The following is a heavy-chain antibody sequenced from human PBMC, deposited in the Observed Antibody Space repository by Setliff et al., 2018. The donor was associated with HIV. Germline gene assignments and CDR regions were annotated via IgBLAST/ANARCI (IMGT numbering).Heavy chain of an antibody. D-gene: IGHD3-10*01. J-gene: IGHJ3*02. CDR3: AREGLIWFGELSLDDAFDI. Sequence: ASVKVSCKASGYTFTSYGISWVRQAPGQGLEWVGRINPNSGGTNYAQKLQGRVTMTTDTSTSTAYMELRSLRSDDTAVYYCAREGLIWFGELSLDDAFDIWGQGTMVTVSS. CDR1: GYTFTSYG. CDR2: INPNSGGT. V-gene: IGHV1-18*01.